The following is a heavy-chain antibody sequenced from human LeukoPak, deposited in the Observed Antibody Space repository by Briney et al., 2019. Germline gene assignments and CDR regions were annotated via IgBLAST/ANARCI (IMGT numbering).Heavy chain of an antibody. CDR3: ARGPHYYDKSVAFDI. Sequence: PGGSLRLSCAASGFTFSSYWMHWVRQAPGKGLVWVSRINSDGSSTSYADFVKGRFTISRDNAKNTLYLQMNSLRAEDTAVYYCARGPHYYDKSVAFDIWGQGTMVTVSP. CDR1: GFTFSSYW. D-gene: IGHD3-22*01. V-gene: IGHV3-74*01. J-gene: IGHJ3*02. CDR2: INSDGSST.